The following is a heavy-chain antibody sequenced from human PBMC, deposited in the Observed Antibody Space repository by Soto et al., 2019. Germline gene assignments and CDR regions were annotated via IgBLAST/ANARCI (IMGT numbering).Heavy chain of an antibody. CDR3: ARENYGGSLGG. Sequence: PGGSLRLSCAASGFTLSSYPMNWVRLAPGKGLEWVSYISSSSTLYYADSVKGRFTIPRDSAKNSLYLQMNSLRAEDTAVYYCARENYGGSLGGWGQGTLVTVAS. D-gene: IGHD4-17*01. J-gene: IGHJ4*02. CDR1: GFTLSSYP. V-gene: IGHV3-48*01. CDR2: ISSSSTL.